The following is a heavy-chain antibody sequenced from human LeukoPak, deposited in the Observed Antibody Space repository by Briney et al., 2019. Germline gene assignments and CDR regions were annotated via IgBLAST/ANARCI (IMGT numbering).Heavy chain of an antibody. CDR1: GFTFSSYA. J-gene: IGHJ4*02. CDR3: ARVTVRGVFTY. V-gene: IGHV3-30*14. Sequence: RAGGSLRLSCAASGFTFSSYAMHWVRQAPGKGLEWVAVISYDGSNKYYADSVKGRFTISRHISKNTLYLHMNSLRADDTAVYYCARVTVRGVFTYWGQGTLVTVSS. CDR2: ISYDGSNK. D-gene: IGHD3-10*01.